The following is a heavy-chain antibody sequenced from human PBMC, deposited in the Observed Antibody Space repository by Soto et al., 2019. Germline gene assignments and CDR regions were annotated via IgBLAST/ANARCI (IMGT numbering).Heavy chain of an antibody. V-gene: IGHV1-18*01. CDR2: ISVHNGKT. J-gene: IGHJ4*02. Sequence: ASVKVSCKASGYSFTSKGITWVRQAPGQGPEWMGWISVHNGKTNYAQKFQDRVTLTTDTSTSTAYMELRSLTSDDTAVYFCARMGDYFGNSAFYYSFDHSGPGTLVSVSS. CDR1: GYSFTSKG. D-gene: IGHD3-22*01. CDR3: ARMGDYFGNSAFYYSFDH.